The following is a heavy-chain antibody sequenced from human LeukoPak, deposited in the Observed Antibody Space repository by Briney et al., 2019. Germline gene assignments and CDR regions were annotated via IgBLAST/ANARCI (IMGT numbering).Heavy chain of an antibody. J-gene: IGHJ4*02. Sequence: GGSLRLSCAASGFTFSSYSMNWVRQAPGKGLEWVSSISSSSSYIYYADSVKGRFTISRDNAKNSLYLQMNSLRAEDTAVYYRARVSIAVAGTGIDYWGQGTLVTVSS. CDR1: GFTFSSYS. V-gene: IGHV3-21*01. CDR2: ISSSSSYI. D-gene: IGHD6-19*01. CDR3: ARVSIAVAGTGIDY.